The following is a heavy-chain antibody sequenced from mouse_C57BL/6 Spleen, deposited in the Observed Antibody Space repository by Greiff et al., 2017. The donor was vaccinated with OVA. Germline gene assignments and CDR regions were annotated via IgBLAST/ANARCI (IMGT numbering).Heavy chain of an antibody. J-gene: IGHJ2*01. CDR2: IRSKSNNYAT. D-gene: IGHD1-1*01. CDR1: GFSFNTYA. V-gene: IGHV10-1*01. Sequence: EVQLVESGGGLVQPKGSLKLSCAASGFSFNTYAMNWVRQAPGKGLEWVARIRSKSNNYATYYADSVKDRFTISRDDSESMLYLQMNNLKTEDTAMYYCVRQSPSYYYGSSYFDYWGQGTTLTVSS. CDR3: VRQSPSYYYGSSYFDY.